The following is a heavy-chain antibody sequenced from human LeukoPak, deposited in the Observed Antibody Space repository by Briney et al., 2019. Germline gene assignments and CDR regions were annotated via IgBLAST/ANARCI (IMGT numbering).Heavy chain of an antibody. Sequence: GGSLRLSCAASGFTSSSYGMHWVRQAPGKGLEWVAVIWYDGSNKYYADSVKGRFTISRDNSKNTLYLQMNSLRAEGTAVYYCAKEDASRGVLYYYYYMDVWGKGTTVTVSS. V-gene: IGHV3-33*06. CDR1: GFTSSSYG. CDR2: IWYDGSNK. CDR3: AKEDASRGVLYYYYYMDV. D-gene: IGHD3-10*01. J-gene: IGHJ6*03.